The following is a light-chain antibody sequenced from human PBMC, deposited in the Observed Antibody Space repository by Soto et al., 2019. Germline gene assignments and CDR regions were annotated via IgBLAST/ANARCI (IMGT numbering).Light chain of an antibody. CDR2: LGS. CDR1: QSLLHYNGNNY. CDR3: MQTLQPPWT. V-gene: IGKV2-28*01. Sequence: DIVMTQSPLSLPVTPGEPASISCRSSQSLLHYNGNNYLGWYLQRPGQSPQVLIYLGSNRASGVPDRFSGSGSGTDFTLKISRVEAEDVGFYYCMQTLQPPWTLGQGTKVDIK. J-gene: IGKJ1*01.